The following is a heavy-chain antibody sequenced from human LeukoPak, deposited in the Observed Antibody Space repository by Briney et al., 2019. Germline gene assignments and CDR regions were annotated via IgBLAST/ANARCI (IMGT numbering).Heavy chain of an antibody. V-gene: IGHV4-34*01. CDR3: ARRAGLHSLDY. CDR2: INHSGSI. D-gene: IGHD5/OR15-5a*01. J-gene: IGHJ4*02. CDR1: GFTFSSYS. Sequence: KTGGSLRLSCAASGFTFSSYSMNWIRQPPGKGLEWIGEINHSGSINYNPSLKSRVTLSVDTSKNQFSLRLSSVSAADTALYFCARRAGLHSLDYWDQGTLVTVSS.